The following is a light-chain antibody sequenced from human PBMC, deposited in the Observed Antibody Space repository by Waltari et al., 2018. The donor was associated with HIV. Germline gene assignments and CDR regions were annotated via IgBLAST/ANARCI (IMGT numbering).Light chain of an antibody. Sequence: QSALTQPRSVSGSPGQSVTISCTATRSHVGSYKYVSRYQLRPGKAPKLIIHDADKRPSGVPDRFSGSKSGNTASLTISGLQAEDEADYYCCSYTGTYTRYVFGTGAKVTVL. V-gene: IGLV2-11*01. CDR1: RSHVGSYKY. J-gene: IGLJ1*01. CDR3: CSYTGTYTRYV. CDR2: DAD.